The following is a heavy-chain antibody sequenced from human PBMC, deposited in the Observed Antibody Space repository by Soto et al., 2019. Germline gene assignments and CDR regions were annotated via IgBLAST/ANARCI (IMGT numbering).Heavy chain of an antibody. D-gene: IGHD2-8*01. CDR2: LSDSGGSI. Sequence: EVQLLESGGVLVQPGGSLRLSCTASGFTFSRHAMTWVRQAPGKGLEWVSGLSDSGGSIYYADSVKGRFTISRDNSMNTLYLQMNTLRDEDTAIYYCAKVSSSWYAGFFDLWGQGTLVTVSS. CDR3: AKVSSSWYAGFFDL. V-gene: IGHV3-23*01. J-gene: IGHJ4*02. CDR1: GFTFSRHA.